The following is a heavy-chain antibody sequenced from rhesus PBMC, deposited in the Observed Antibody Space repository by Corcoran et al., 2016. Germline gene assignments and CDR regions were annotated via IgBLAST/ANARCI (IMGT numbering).Heavy chain of an antibody. CDR1: GYSISSGYG. J-gene: IGHJ4*01. Sequence: QVQLQESGPGLVKPSETLSLTCAVSGYSISSGYGWSWIRQPPGKGLEWMGYIGGNSGSTNYTPSLKSRVTISKDTSKNQFSLKLSSVTAADTAVYYCARGTAAGRGYYWGQGVLVTVSS. CDR2: IGGNSGST. V-gene: IGHV4-127*01. D-gene: IGHD6S26*01. CDR3: ARGTAAGRGYY.